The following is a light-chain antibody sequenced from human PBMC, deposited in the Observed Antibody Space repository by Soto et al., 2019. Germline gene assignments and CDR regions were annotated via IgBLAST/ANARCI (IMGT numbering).Light chain of an antibody. CDR1: QSISSW. CDR2: DAS. J-gene: IGKJ1*01. V-gene: IGKV1-5*01. Sequence: DIQMTQSPSSLSASVGDRVTITCRASQSISSWLAWYQQKPGKAPNLLIYDASALESGVPSRFSGSGSGTEFTLTIGSLQPDDFATYYCQQYNSYSQTFGQGTTADIK. CDR3: QQYNSYSQT.